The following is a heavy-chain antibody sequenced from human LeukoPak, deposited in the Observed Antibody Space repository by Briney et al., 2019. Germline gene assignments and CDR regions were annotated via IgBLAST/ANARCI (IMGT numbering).Heavy chain of an antibody. CDR3: ARVLGSPEQWPMYIYYMDV. CDR2: IYYSGST. V-gene: IGHV4-59*11. Sequence: PSETLSLTCTVSGVSISSHYWSWLRQPPGKGLEWIGYIYYSGSTNYNPSLKSRVTISVDTSKNQFSLKLSSVTAADTAVYYCARVLGSPEQWPMYIYYMDVWGKGTTVTVSS. D-gene: IGHD6-19*01. CDR1: GVSISSHY. J-gene: IGHJ6*03.